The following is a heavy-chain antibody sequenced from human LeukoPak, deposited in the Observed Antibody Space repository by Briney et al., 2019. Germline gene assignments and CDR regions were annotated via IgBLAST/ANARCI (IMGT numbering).Heavy chain of an antibody. CDR2: ISAYNGNT. V-gene: IGHV1-18*01. CDR1: GCIFTSYG. J-gene: IGHJ4*02. D-gene: IGHD3-16*01. Sequence: ASVKVSCKAVGCIFTSYGVSWVRQAPGQGLEWMGWISAYNGNTHFAQKLQDRVTLTADTSTSTAYMELRSLTSDDTAVYFCARDTKTTTMAGGNDYWGQGTLVTVS. CDR3: ARDTKTTTMAGGNDY.